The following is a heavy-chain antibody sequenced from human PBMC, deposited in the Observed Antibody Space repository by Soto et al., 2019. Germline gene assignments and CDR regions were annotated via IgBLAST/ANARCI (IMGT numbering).Heavy chain of an antibody. D-gene: IGHD4-17*01. J-gene: IGHJ4*02. Sequence: EVQLLESGGGLVQPGGSLRLSCAASGFTFSSYAMSWVRQAPGKGLEWVSAISGSGGSTYYADSVKGRFTISRDNSKNTLYLQMNSLRAEATAVDYCAKGLRCYGGYAYFDCWGQGTLVTVSS. CDR1: GFTFSSYA. CDR3: AKGLRCYGGYAYFDC. CDR2: ISGSGGST. V-gene: IGHV3-23*01.